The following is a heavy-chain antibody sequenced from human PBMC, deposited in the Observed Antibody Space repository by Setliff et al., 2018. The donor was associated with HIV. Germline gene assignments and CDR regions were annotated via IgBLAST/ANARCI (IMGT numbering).Heavy chain of an antibody. Sequence: ASVKVSCKASGCTFTGYYMHWVRQAPGQGLEWMGWINPNNGGTNYAQKFQGRVTMTRDTSISTAYLELSSLRSDDSAVYFCAKEQEIGSYLDPWGQGTLVTVSS. D-gene: IGHD2-2*02. CDR1: GCTFTGYY. J-gene: IGHJ5*02. CDR2: INPNNGGT. CDR3: AKEQEIGSYLDP. V-gene: IGHV1-2*02.